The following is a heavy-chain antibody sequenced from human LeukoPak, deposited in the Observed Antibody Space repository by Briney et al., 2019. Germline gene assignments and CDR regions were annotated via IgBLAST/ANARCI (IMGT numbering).Heavy chain of an antibody. D-gene: IGHD6-19*01. CDR3: AKDRRITMTGTVDYFDY. J-gene: IGHJ4*02. Sequence: RASVKVSCKASGYTFTGYYMHWVRQAPGQGLEWMGRINPNSGGTNYAQKFQGRVTMTRDTSISTAYMELSRLRSDDTAVYYCAKDRRITMTGTVDYFDYWGQGTLVSVSS. V-gene: IGHV1-2*06. CDR1: GYTFTGYY. CDR2: INPNSGGT.